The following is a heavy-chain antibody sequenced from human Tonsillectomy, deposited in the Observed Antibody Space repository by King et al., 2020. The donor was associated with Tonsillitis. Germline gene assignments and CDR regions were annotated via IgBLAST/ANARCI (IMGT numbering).Heavy chain of an antibody. V-gene: IGHV1-18*04. J-gene: IGHJ4*02. CDR2: ISTYKGNT. D-gene: IGHD3-9*01. CDR3: ARASRDYYISTGYLY. CDR1: GYSFTTYG. Sequence: QLVQSGAEVKKPGASVKVSCKASGYSFTTYGISWVRQAPGQGPEWMGWISTYKGNTNYAQKFQGRVTMTRDTSTSTAYMELRSLRSDDTAVYYCARASRDYYISTGYLYWGQGTLVTVSS.